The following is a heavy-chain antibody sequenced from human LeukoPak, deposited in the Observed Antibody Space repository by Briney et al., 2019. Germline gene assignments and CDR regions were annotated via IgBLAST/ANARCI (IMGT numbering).Heavy chain of an antibody. Sequence: GGSLRLSCAASGFTFSTYGMHWVPQAPGKGLEWVTVISYDGSNKYYTDSVKGRFTISRDNSKNTLYLQMNSLRAEDTAVYYCAKASNGGSYYGVIIDYWGQGTLVTVSS. V-gene: IGHV3-30*18. CDR3: AKASNGGSYYGVIIDY. CDR2: ISYDGSNK. D-gene: IGHD1-26*01. J-gene: IGHJ4*02. CDR1: GFTFSTYG.